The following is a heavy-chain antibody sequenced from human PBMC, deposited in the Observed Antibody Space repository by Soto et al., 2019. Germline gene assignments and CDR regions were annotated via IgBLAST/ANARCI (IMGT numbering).Heavy chain of an antibody. J-gene: IGHJ4*02. V-gene: IGHV4-59*01. CDR3: ASGGVYFDY. CDR2: IYYSGST. Sequence: SETLSLTCTVSGGSISSYYWSWIRQPPGKGLEWIGYIYYSGSTNYNPSLKSRVTISVDTSKNQFSLKLSSVIAADTAVYYCASGGVYFDYWGQGTLVTVSS. CDR1: GGSISSYY. D-gene: IGHD2-8*02.